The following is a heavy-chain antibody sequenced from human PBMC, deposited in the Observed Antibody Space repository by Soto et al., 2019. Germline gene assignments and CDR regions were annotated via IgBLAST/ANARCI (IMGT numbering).Heavy chain of an antibody. D-gene: IGHD3-22*01. J-gene: IGHJ4*02. CDR1: GFTFSSYG. CDR2: ISYDGSNK. Sequence: GGSLRLSCAASGFTFSSYGMHWVRQAPGKGLEWVAVISYDGSNKYYADSVKGRFTISRDNSKNTLYLQMNSLRAEDTAVYYWAKDLADYYDSSGYYLDYWGQGTLVTVSS. CDR3: AKDLADYYDSSGYYLDY. V-gene: IGHV3-30*18.